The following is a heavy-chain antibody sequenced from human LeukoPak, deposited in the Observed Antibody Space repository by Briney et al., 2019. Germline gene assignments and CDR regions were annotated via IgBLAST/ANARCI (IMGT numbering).Heavy chain of an antibody. J-gene: IGHJ2*01. CDR3: ARSEWLVIGYFGL. Sequence: PSETLSLTCTVSGGSISSYYWSWIRQPPGKGLEWIGYIYYSGSTNYNPSLKSRVTISVDTSKNQFSLKLSSVTAADTAVYYCARSEWLVIGYFGLWGRGTLVTVSS. CDR2: IYYSGST. CDR1: GGSISSYY. D-gene: IGHD6-19*01. V-gene: IGHV4-59*01.